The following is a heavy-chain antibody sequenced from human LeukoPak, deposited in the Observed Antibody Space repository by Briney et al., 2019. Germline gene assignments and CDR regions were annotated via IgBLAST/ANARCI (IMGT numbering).Heavy chain of an antibody. J-gene: IGHJ4*02. V-gene: IGHV4-61*01. Sequence: SETLSLTCTVSGGSVSSGSYYWSWIRQPPGKGLEWIGYIYYSGSTYYNPSLKSRVTISVDTSKNQFSLKLSSVTAADTAVYYCARVGRDGYNPATLDYWGQGTLVTVSS. CDR2: IYYSGST. CDR1: GGSVSSGSYY. CDR3: ARVGRDGYNPATLDY. D-gene: IGHD5-24*01.